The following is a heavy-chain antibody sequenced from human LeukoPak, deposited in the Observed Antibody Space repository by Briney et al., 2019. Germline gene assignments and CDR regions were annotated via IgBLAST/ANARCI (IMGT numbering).Heavy chain of an antibody. CDR2: IKEVGRVI. V-gene: IGHV3-7*01. CDR1: GFTFSNYW. CDR3: ARDDEITFGTVK. D-gene: IGHD3-16*01. J-gene: IGHJ4*02. Sequence: GGSLRLSCAASGFTFSNYWMTWVAHAPEKGRGWGAHIKEVGRVIYYVDSVKGRFTITRDNAKKSLYLEMNSLRAEDTAVYYCARDDEITFGTVKWGQGTLVTVSS.